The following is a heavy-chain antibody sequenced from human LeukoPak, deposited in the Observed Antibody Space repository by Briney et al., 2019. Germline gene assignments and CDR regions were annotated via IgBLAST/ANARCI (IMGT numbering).Heavy chain of an antibody. CDR2: IIPIFGTA. CDR1: GGTFSSYA. D-gene: IGHD3-22*01. J-gene: IGHJ4*02. V-gene: IGHV1-69*05. CDR3: ARDDSSGYIPAASYYFDY. Sequence: SVKVSCKASGGTFSSYAISWVRQAPGQGLEWMGGIIPIFGTANYAQKFQGRVTMTRDTSTSTVYMELSSLRSEDTAVYYCARDDSSGYIPAASYYFDYLGQGTLVTVSS.